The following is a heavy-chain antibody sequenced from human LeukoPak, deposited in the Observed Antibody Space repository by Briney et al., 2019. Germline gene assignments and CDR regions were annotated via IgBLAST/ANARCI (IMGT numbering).Heavy chain of an antibody. Sequence: PGGSLRLSCAASGFTFSNAWMSWVRQAPGKGLEWVGRIKSKTDGGTTDYAAPVKGRFTISRDDSKSTLYLQMNSLKTEDTAVYYCTTMGMGAASRVDYWGQGTLVTVSS. CDR3: TTMGMGAASRVDY. D-gene: IGHD6-13*01. CDR1: GFTFSNAW. J-gene: IGHJ4*02. CDR2: IKSKTDGGTT. V-gene: IGHV3-15*01.